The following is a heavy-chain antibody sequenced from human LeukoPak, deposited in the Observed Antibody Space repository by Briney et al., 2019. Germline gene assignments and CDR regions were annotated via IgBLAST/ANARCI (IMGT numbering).Heavy chain of an antibody. V-gene: IGHV3-7*03. CDR3: ARDRGSSGLDDAFDI. J-gene: IGHJ3*02. CDR1: GFSFRNTW. CDR2: IKKDETEI. Sequence: TGGSLRLSCTASGFSFRNTWMSWVRQAPGKGLEWVANIKKDETEIYYADSVKGRFTISRDNSKNTLYLQMNSLRAEDTAVYYCARDRGSSGLDDAFDIWGQGTMVTVSS. D-gene: IGHD3-22*01.